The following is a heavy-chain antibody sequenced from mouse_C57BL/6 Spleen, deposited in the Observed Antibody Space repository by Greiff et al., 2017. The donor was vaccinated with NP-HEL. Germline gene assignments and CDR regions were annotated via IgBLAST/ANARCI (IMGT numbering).Heavy chain of an antibody. V-gene: IGHV1-72*01. CDR1: GYTFTSYW. Sequence: VQLQQPGAELVKPGASVKLSCKASGYTFTSYWMHWVKQRPGRGLEWIGRIDPNSGGTKYNEKFKGKATLTVDKPSSTAYLQLSSLTSEDSAVYYCARGRHYYAMDYWGQGTSVTVSS. J-gene: IGHJ4*01. CDR2: IDPNSGGT. D-gene: IGHD1-1*01. CDR3: ARGRHYYAMDY.